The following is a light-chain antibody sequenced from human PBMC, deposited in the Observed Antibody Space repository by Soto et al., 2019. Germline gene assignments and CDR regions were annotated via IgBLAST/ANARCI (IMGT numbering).Light chain of an antibody. V-gene: IGLV2-23*01. Sequence: QSALTPPASVSGSPGQSITISCTGTSSDVGSYNLVSWYQQHPGKAPKLMIYEGSKRSSGVSNRFSGSKSGNTASLTISGLQAEDEADYYCCSYACSITLRVFGGGTKLTVL. J-gene: IGLJ3*02. CDR1: SSDVGSYNL. CDR3: CSYACSITLRV. CDR2: EGS.